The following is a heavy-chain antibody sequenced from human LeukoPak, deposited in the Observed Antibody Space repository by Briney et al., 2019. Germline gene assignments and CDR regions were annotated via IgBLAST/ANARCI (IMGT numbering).Heavy chain of an antibody. Sequence: GGSLKLSCAASGFTFSGSAMHWVRQASGKGLEWVGRIRSKANSYATAYAASVKGRFTISRDDSKNTAYLQMNSLKTEDTAVYYCTRGLFPLYGSGSVYYYYYMDVWGKETTVTVSS. J-gene: IGHJ6*03. CDR2: IRSKANSYAT. D-gene: IGHD3-10*01. V-gene: IGHV3-73*01. CDR1: GFTFSGSA. CDR3: TRGLFPLYGSGSVYYYYYMDV.